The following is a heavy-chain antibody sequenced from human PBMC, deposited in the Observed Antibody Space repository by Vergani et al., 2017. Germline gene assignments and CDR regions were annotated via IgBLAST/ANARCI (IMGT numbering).Heavy chain of an antibody. CDR3: AFSGSAKSPYFDY. D-gene: IGHD1-26*01. Sequence: QVQLQESGPGLVKPSETLSLTCTVSGGSISSYYWSWIRQPPGKGLEWIGYIYYSGSTNYNPSLKSRVTISVDTSKNQFSLKLSSVTAADTAVYYCAFSGSAKSPYFDYWGQGTLVTVSS. J-gene: IGHJ4*02. CDR2: IYYSGST. CDR1: GGSISSYY. V-gene: IGHV4-59*01.